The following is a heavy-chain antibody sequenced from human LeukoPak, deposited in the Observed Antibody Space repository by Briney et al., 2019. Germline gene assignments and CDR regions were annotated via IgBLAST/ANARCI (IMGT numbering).Heavy chain of an antibody. J-gene: IGHJ5*02. CDR2: ISGSGGST. V-gene: IGHV3-23*01. CDR1: GFTFSSYA. Sequence: PGGSLRPSCAASGFTFSSYAMSWVRQAPGKGLEWVSAISGSGGSTYYADSVKGRFTISRDNSKNTLYLQMNSLRAEDTAVYYCAKSPGVVIIRVWFDPWGQGTLVTVSS. D-gene: IGHD3-3*01. CDR3: AKSPGVVIIRVWFDP.